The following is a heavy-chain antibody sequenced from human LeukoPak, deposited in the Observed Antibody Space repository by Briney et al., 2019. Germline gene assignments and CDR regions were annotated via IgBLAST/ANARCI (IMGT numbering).Heavy chain of an antibody. CDR1: GDTFSSYA. CDR3: ARDSSSAFDY. D-gene: IGHD6-6*01. CDR2: IIPIFGTA. Sequence: SVKVSCKASGDTFSSYAISWVRQAPGQGLEWMVGIIPIFGTANYAQKFKGRVTITADESTSTAYMELSSLRSEDTAVYYCARDSSSAFDYWGQGTLVTVSS. V-gene: IGHV1-69*13. J-gene: IGHJ4*02.